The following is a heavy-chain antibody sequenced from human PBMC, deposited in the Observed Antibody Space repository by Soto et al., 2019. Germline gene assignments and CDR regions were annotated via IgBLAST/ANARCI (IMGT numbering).Heavy chain of an antibody. V-gene: IGHV1-18*04. Sequence: ASVKVSCKASGYTFTGYYMHWVRQAPGQGLEWMGWISANSGDTNYAQKLQGRVTMTTDTSTSTAYMELRSLRSDDTAVYYCARDQTTVTTPTDYWGQGTLVTAPQ. J-gene: IGHJ4*02. D-gene: IGHD4-17*01. CDR3: ARDQTTVTTPTDY. CDR1: GYTFTGYY. CDR2: ISANSGDT.